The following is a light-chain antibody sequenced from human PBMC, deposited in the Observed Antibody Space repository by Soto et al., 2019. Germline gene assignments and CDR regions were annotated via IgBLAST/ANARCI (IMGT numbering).Light chain of an antibody. CDR1: QSISSY. V-gene: IGKV1-39*01. CDR2: AAS. J-gene: IGKJ3*01. CDR3: QQSYGTPFT. Sequence: DIQMTQSPSSLSASVGDRVTITCRASQSISSYLNWYQQKPGKVPNLLIYAASSLQSGVPSRFSGSGSGTDFTLTISRLQPEDFATYYCQQSYGTPFTFGPGTRVEI.